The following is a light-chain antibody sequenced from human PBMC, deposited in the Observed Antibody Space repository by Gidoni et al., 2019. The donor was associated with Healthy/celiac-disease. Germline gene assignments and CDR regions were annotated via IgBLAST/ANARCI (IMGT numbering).Light chain of an antibody. J-gene: IGKJ4*01. Sequence: EIVLTHSPGTLSLSPGERATLSCRGSQSVSSRYLAWYQQKPGQAPRLLIDGASSRATGIPDGCSGSGSGTDFTLTISRLEPEDFAVYYCQQYGSALLTFGGXTKVEIK. CDR1: QSVSSRY. CDR3: QQYGSALLT. CDR2: GAS. V-gene: IGKV3-20*01.